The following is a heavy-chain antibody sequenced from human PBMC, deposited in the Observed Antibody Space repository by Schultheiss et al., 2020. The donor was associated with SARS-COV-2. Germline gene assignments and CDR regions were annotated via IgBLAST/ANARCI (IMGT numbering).Heavy chain of an antibody. CDR2: ISAYNGNT. D-gene: IGHD6-19*01. V-gene: IGHV1-18*04. J-gene: IGHJ6*02. CDR3: ARAPLGGGWSYYYYGMDV. Sequence: ASVKVSCKASGYPFTNYYIHWVRRAPGQGLEWMGWISAYNGNTNYAQKLQGRVTMTTDTSTSTAYMELRSLRSDDTAVYYCARAPLGGGWSYYYYGMDVWGQGTTVTVSS. CDR1: GYPFTNYY.